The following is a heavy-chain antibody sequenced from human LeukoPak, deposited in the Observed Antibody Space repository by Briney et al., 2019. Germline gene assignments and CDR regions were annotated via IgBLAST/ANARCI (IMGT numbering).Heavy chain of an antibody. CDR2: ITSSRTNMIYT. J-gene: IGHJ4*02. CDR1: GFTFSDYY. D-gene: IGHD3-16*01. Sequence: GGSLRLSCAASGFTFSDYYMSWIRQAPGKGLEWISYITSSRTNMIYTKYADTVKGRFTIARDNAQDSLYLQMNGLRVEDTAVYYCTRRLDDWGQGTLVTVSS. CDR3: TRRLDD. V-gene: IGHV3-11*06.